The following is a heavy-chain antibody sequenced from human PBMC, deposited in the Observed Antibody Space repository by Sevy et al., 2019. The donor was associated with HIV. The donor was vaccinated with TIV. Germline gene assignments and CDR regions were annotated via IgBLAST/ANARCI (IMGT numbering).Heavy chain of an antibody. CDR1: GFTFDDYA. CDR2: ISWNSGSI. J-gene: IGHJ4*02. CDR3: AKDIRNSGRYSGFDY. Sequence: GGSLRLSCAASGFTFDDYAMHWVRQAPGKGLEWVSGISWNSGSIGYADSVKGRFTISRDNAKNSLYLQMNSLRAEDTALYYCAKDIRNSGRYSGFDYWGQGTLVTVSS. D-gene: IGHD6-19*01. V-gene: IGHV3-9*01.